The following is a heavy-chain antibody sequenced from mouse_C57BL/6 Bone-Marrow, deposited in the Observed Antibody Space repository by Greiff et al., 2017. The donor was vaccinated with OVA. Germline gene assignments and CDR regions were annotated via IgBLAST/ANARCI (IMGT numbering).Heavy chain of an antibody. CDR1: GYTFTSYW. Sequence: QVQLQQSGAELVKPGASVKLSCKASGYTFTSYWMHWVKQRPGQGLEWIGMIHPNSGSTNYNEKFKSKATLTVEKSSSTAYMQLSSLTSEDSAVYYCAYSNYDAMDYWGQGTSVTVSS. D-gene: IGHD2-5*01. CDR3: AYSNYDAMDY. CDR2: IHPNSGST. V-gene: IGHV1-64*01. J-gene: IGHJ4*01.